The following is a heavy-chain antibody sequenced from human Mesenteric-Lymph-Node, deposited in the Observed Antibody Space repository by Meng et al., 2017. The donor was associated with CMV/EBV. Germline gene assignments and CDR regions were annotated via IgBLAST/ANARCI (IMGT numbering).Heavy chain of an antibody. V-gene: IGHV4-61*08. Sequence: QGQLREAGPGLVKPSETLSRTCIVSGVSVTSGAYHWSWIRQSPGKGLEWIGYIYGTGITIYNPSLKSRVTILLETSKNQFSLKLNSVTTADTAVYYCAKSRSSTPGIVDDWGQGTLVTVSS. CDR3: AKSRSSTPGIVDD. D-gene: IGHD2/OR15-2a*01. CDR2: IYGTGIT. J-gene: IGHJ4*02. CDR1: GVSVTSGAYH.